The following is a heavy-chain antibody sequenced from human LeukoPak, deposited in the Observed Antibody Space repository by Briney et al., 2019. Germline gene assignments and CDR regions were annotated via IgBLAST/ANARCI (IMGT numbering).Heavy chain of an antibody. CDR2: ITYSGST. J-gene: IGHJ4*02. D-gene: IGHD2-2*01. CDR3: ARERREQLLPPYTRSVTYFDY. Sequence: SETLSLTCTVSGGSITSNSYYWGWIRQPPGKGLEWIGSITYSGSTYYNPSLKRRVTISIDTSKNQFSLKLSSVTAADAAVYYCARERREQLLPPYTRSVTYFDYWGQGTLVTVSS. V-gene: IGHV4-39*07. CDR1: GGSITSNSYY.